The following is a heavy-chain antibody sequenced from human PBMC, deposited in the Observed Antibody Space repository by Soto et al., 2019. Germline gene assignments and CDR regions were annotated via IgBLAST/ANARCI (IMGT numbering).Heavy chain of an antibody. CDR2: MNPNSGDT. Sequence: ASVKVSCKASGYSFTSYDINWVRQATGQGLEWMGWMNPNSGDTGYAQKFQGRVTMTRNTSISTAYMVLSSLRSEDTAVYYCARDRRAYYYDSSGYVHWGQGTLVTVSS. J-gene: IGHJ4*02. V-gene: IGHV1-8*01. D-gene: IGHD3-22*01. CDR1: GYSFTSYD. CDR3: ARDRRAYYYDSSGYVH.